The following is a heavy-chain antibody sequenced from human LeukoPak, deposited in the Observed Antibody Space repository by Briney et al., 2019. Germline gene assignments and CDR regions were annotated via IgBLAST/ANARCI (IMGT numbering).Heavy chain of an antibody. V-gene: IGHV3-48*04. CDR3: ARDPMTAAGSKDGMDV. Sequence: PGGSLRLSCAASGFTFSSYAMSWIRQAPGKGLEWVSYISSSGSTIYYADSVKGRFTISRDNAKNSLYLQMNSLRAEDTAVYYCARDPMTAAGSKDGMDVWGQGTTVTVSS. CDR1: GFTFSSYA. D-gene: IGHD6-13*01. J-gene: IGHJ6*02. CDR2: ISSSGSTI.